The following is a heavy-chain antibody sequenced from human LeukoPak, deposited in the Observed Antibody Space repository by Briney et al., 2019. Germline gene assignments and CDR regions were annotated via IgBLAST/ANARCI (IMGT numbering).Heavy chain of an antibody. D-gene: IGHD1-26*01. J-gene: IGHJ5*02. CDR2: IYYSGST. CDR1: GGSISSGSCY. CDR3: ARLRPLYGGWERASWFDP. Sequence: PSETLSLTCTVSGGSISSGSCYWSWIRQPPGKGLEWIGYIYYSGSTNYNPSLKSRVTISVDTSKNQFSLKLSSVTAADTAVYYCARLRPLYGGWERASWFDPWGQGTLVTVSS. V-gene: IGHV4-61*01.